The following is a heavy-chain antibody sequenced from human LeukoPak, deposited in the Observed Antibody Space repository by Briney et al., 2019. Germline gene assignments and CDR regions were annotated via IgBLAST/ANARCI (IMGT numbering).Heavy chain of an antibody. D-gene: IGHD6-13*01. V-gene: IGHV3-7*03. CDR3: ARDFYTSSWYWFDP. J-gene: IGHJ5*02. Sequence: GGSLRLSCAASGFTFSSYWMSWVRQAPGKGLEWVANIKPDGSEKCYVDSVKGRFTISRDNAKNSLYLQMNSLRAEDTAVYYCARDFYTSSWYWFDPWGQGTLVTVSS. CDR2: IKPDGSEK. CDR1: GFTFSSYW.